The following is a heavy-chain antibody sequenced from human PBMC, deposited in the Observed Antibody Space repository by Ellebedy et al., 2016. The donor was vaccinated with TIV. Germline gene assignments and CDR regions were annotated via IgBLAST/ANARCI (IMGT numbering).Heavy chain of an antibody. Sequence: GESLKISCAASGYIFTDYWVAWVRQTPGLGLEWMGIIDPGDSDTRYSPSFQGQVTISGDRSSSSTYLQWSSLRASDTAIYYCARLQSSMVGATVPDSWGQGTQVIVSS. CDR1: GYIFTDYW. D-gene: IGHD1-26*01. V-gene: IGHV5-51*01. J-gene: IGHJ4*02. CDR2: IDPGDSDT. CDR3: ARLQSSMVGATVPDS.